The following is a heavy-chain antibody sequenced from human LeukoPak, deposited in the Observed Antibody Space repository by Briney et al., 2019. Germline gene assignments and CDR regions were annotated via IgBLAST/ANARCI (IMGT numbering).Heavy chain of an antibody. D-gene: IGHD6-13*01. CDR2: ISSSSSYI. Sequence: PGGSLRLSCAASGFTFSSYSMNWVRQAPGKGLEWVSSISSSSSYIYYADSVKGRFTISRDNAKNSLYLQMNSLRAEDTAVYYCARPYSSSWTGDFGYWGQGTLVTVSS. CDR3: ARPYSSSWTGDFGY. CDR1: GFTFSSYS. J-gene: IGHJ4*02. V-gene: IGHV3-21*01.